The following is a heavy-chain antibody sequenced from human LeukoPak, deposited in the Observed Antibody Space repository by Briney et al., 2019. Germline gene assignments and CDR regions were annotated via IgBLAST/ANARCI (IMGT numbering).Heavy chain of an antibody. V-gene: IGHV3-21*01. Sequence: PGGSLRLSCAASGFTFSSYSMNWVRQAPGKGLEWVSSISSSSSYIYYADSVKGRFTISRDNAKNSLYLQMNSLRAEDTAVYYCATSRAGYSSSWYEQDYWGQGTLVTVSS. J-gene: IGHJ4*02. CDR2: ISSSSSYI. CDR1: GFTFSSYS. CDR3: ATSRAGYSSSWYEQDY. D-gene: IGHD6-13*01.